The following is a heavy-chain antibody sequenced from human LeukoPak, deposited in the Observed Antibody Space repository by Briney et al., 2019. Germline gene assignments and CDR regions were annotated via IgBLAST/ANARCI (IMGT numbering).Heavy chain of an antibody. CDR3: ARDQVLAMIGVLQGAFDI. D-gene: IGHD3-22*01. CDR1: GFTFSRYW. CDR2: IKEDGSEK. Sequence: GGSLRLSCAASGFTFSRYWMSWVRQAPGKGLEWVANIKEDGSEKYYVDSVKGRFTISRDNAEKSLYLQMNSLRAEDTAVYYCARDQVLAMIGVLQGAFDIWGQGTMVTVSS. J-gene: IGHJ3*02. V-gene: IGHV3-7*01.